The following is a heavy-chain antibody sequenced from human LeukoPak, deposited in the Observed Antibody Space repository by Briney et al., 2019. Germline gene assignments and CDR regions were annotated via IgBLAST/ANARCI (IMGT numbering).Heavy chain of an antibody. Sequence: SETLSLTCAVYGGSVSGYYWSWIRQPPGKGLELIGEISHRGRTHYNPSLKGRVTMSVDTSKNQFALEVDSVTAADTAVYYCARIPLYFLEPFDSWGQGILVTVSS. CDR3: ARIPLYFLEPFDS. D-gene: IGHD3-3*01. J-gene: IGHJ4*02. CDR2: ISHRGRT. CDR1: GGSVSGYY. V-gene: IGHV4-34*01.